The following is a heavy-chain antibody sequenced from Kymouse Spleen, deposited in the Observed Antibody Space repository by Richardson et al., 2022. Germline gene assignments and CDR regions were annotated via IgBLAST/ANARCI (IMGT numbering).Heavy chain of an antibody. CDR1: GFTFSSYS. Sequence: EVQLVESGGGLVKPGGSLRLSCAASGFTFSSYSMNWVRQAPGKGLEWVSSISSSSSYIYYADSVKGRFTISRDNAKNSLYLQMNSLRAEDTAVYYCASITGTHYYGMDVWGQGTTVTVSS. D-gene: IGHD1-20*01. J-gene: IGHJ6*02. V-gene: IGHV3-21*03. CDR2: ISSSSSYI. CDR3: ASITGTHYYGMDV.